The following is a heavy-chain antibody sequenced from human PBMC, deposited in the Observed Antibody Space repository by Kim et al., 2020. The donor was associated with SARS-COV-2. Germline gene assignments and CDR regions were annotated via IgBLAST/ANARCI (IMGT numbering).Heavy chain of an antibody. CDR1: GGSISSYY. CDR3: ARIVVVPAAHTYYYYMDV. V-gene: IGHV4-59*08. D-gene: IGHD2-2*01. J-gene: IGHJ6*03. CDR2: IYYSGST. Sequence: SETLSLTCTVSGGSISSYYWSWIRQPPGKGLEWIGYIYYSGSTNYNPSLKSRGTISVDTSKNQFTLKLSSVTAADTAVYYCARIVVVPAAHTYYYYMDVWGKGTTVTVSS.